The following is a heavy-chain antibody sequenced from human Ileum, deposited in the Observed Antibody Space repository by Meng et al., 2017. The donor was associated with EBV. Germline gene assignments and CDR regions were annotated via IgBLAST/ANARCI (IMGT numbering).Heavy chain of an antibody. CDR3: ARATTITRGHWFDP. J-gene: IGHJ5*02. D-gene: IGHD4-11*01. CDR2: INDHRNT. CDR1: GSSADTHPYS. Sequence: ELGPGLLEPSEPLASKFIILGSSADTHPYSCNCRMQPAANGLEVCGDINDHRNTDSNPSPESRVTISLAMSKNQFSLNMSSVTPADTAMYDCARATTITRGHWFDPWGQGTLVTVSS. V-gene: IGHV4-61*01.